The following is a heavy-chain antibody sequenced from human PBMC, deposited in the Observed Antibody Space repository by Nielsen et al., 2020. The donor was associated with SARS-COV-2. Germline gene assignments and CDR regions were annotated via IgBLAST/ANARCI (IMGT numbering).Heavy chain of an antibody. CDR1: GFTFSSYE. CDR3: ARVDSSGWRDYFDY. J-gene: IGHJ4*02. CDR2: ISSSGSTI. D-gene: IGHD6-19*01. Sequence: GESLKISCAASGFTFSSYEMNWVRQAPGKGLEWVSYISSSGSTIYYADSVKGRFTISRDNAKNSLYLQMNSLRNEDTAVYYCARVDSSGWRDYFDYWGQGTLVTVSS. V-gene: IGHV3-48*03.